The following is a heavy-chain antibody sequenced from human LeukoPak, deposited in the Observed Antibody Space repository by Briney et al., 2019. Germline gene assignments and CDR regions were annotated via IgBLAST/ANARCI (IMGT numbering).Heavy chain of an antibody. CDR3: AREFLENYDILTGYYLS. V-gene: IGHV3-21*01. Sequence: GGSLRLSCAASGFTFSSYSMNWVRQAPGKGLEWVSSISSSSSYIYYADSVKGRFTISRDNARSSLYLQMNSLRAEDTAVYYCAREFLENYDILTGYYLSWGQGTLVTVSS. D-gene: IGHD3-9*01. CDR1: GFTFSSYS. J-gene: IGHJ5*02. CDR2: ISSSSSYI.